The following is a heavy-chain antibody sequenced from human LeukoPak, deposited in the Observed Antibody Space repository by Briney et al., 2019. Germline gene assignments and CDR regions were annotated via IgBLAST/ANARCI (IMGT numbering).Heavy chain of an antibody. CDR3: ARDHVGSYYSIYYYMDV. CDR2: IYYSGST. D-gene: IGHD1-26*01. J-gene: IGHJ6*03. CDR1: GGSISSSSYY. Sequence: SETLSLTCTVSGGSISSSSYYWGWIRQPPGKGLEWIGSIYYSGSTYYNPSLKSRVTISVDTSKNQFSLKLSSVTAADTAVYYCARDHVGSYYSIYYYMDVWGKGTTVTVSS. V-gene: IGHV4-39*07.